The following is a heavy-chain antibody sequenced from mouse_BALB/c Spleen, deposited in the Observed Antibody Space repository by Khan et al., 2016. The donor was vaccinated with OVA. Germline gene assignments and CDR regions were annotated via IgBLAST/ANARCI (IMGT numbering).Heavy chain of an antibody. D-gene: IGHD1-2*01. J-gene: IGHJ3*01. CDR3: ARRNYFGYTFAY. CDR1: GYTFTDYY. V-gene: IGHV1-77*01. Sequence: QVQLKESGAELARPGASVKLSCKASGYTFTDYYINWVKQRTGQGLEWIGEISPGSGDTYYNERFKGKATLTADKSCSTAYMQLSSLTSEASAVYFCARRNYFGYTFAYWGQGTLVTVSA. CDR2: ISPGSGDT.